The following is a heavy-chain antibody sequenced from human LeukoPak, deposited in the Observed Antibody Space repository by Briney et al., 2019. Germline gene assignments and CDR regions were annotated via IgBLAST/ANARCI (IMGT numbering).Heavy chain of an antibody. V-gene: IGHV1-69*04. J-gene: IGHJ4*02. CDR2: IIPILGIA. CDR3: ARAGGYDPFDY. Sequence: ALVKVSCKASGGTFSSYAISWVRQAPGQGLEWMGRIIPILGIANYAQKFQGRVTITADKSTSTAYMELSSLRSEDTAVYYCARAGGYDPFDYWGPGTLVTVSS. CDR1: GGTFSSYA. D-gene: IGHD5-12*01.